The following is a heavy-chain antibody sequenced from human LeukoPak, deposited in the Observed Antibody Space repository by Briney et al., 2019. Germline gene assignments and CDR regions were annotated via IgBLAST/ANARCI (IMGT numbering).Heavy chain of an antibody. CDR1: GGSISSYC. D-gene: IGHD4-23*01. CDR2: IYYSGST. CDR3: ARVRGDYGGNPWYWYFDL. Sequence: PSETLSLTCTVSGGSISSYCWSWVRQPPGKGLEWIGYIYYSGSTNYNPSLKSRVTISVDTSKNQFSLTLSSLTAADTAVYYCARVRGDYGGNPWYWYFDLWGRGTLVTVSS. V-gene: IGHV4-59*01. J-gene: IGHJ2*01.